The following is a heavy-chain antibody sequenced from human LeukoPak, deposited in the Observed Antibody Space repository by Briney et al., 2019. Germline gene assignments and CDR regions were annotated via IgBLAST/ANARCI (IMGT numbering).Heavy chain of an antibody. V-gene: IGHV3-23*01. Sequence: GGSLRLSCAASGFTFSSYAMSWDRQAPGMGLEWVSGISGTGDSTYYADSVKGRFTISRDNSKKTLYLQMNSLRAEDTAVYYCAKDTRYYYDSSGYLGYYYYYMDVWGKGTKVTVSS. D-gene: IGHD3-22*01. CDR3: AKDTRYYYDSSGYLGYYYYYMDV. J-gene: IGHJ6*03. CDR1: GFTFSSYA. CDR2: ISGTGDST.